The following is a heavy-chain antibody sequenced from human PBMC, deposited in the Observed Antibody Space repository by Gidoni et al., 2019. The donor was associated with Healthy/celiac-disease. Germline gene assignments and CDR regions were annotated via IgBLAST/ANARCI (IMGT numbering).Heavy chain of an antibody. J-gene: IGHJ6*02. Sequence: QVQLVQSGAEVKKPASSVKVSCKASGGTFSCYAISWVRQAPGQGREWMGGIIPIFGTANYAQKFQGRVTITADESTSTAYMGLSSLRSEDTAVYYCASQEVTEYYYYYGMDVWGQGTTVAVSS. V-gene: IGHV1-69*01. CDR2: IIPIFGTA. CDR1: GGTFSCYA. CDR3: ASQEVTEYYYYYGMDV. D-gene: IGHD2-21*02.